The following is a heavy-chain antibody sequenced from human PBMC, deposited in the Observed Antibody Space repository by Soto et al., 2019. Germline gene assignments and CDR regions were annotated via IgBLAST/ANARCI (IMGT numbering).Heavy chain of an antibody. J-gene: IGHJ6*02. CDR2: INSDGRST. CDR3: ARGGRYRENYYFGMDV. Sequence: GGSLRLSCAASGFTLSNFWMHWVRQAPGKGLEWVSRINSDGRSTSYVDSVKGRFTISRDNANNTLYLEMNSLRAEDTAVYFCARGGRYRENYYFGMDVWGQGTTVTVSS. CDR1: GFTLSNFW. V-gene: IGHV3-74*01. D-gene: IGHD1-26*01.